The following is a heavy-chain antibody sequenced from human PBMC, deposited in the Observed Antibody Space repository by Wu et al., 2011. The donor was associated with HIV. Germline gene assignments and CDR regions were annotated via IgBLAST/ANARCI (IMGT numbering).Heavy chain of an antibody. CDR3: ARDPHYSSGWDKSF. CDR2: IIPIFGTA. D-gene: IGHD6-19*01. V-gene: IGHV1-69*06. CDR1: GGTFSSYA. Sequence: QVQLVQSGAEVKKPGSSMKVSCTASGGTFSSYAISWVRQAPGQGLEWMGRIIPIFGTAIYAHKFQGRLTITADKSSNTASMELTSLKSEDTAVYYCARDPHYSSGWDKSFWGRGNPGLRLL. J-gene: IGHJ4*02.